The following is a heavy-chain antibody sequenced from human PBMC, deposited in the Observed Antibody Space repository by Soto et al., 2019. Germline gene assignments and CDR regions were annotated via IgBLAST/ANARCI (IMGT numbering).Heavy chain of an antibody. V-gene: IGHV4-34*01. CDR3: ARGKGFRSGYRYLDV. Sequence: SETLSLTCAVYGGSFSGYYWSWIRQPPGKGLEWIGEINHSGSTNYNPSLKSRVTISVDTSKNQFSLKLSSVTAADTAVYYCARGKGFRSGYRYLDVWGQGTTVTVSS. J-gene: IGHJ6*02. D-gene: IGHD3-3*01. CDR2: INHSGST. CDR1: GGSFSGYY.